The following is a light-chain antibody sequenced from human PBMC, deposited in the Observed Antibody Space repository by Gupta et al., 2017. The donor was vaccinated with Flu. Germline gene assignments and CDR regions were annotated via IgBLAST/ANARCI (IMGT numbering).Light chain of an antibody. CDR2: DAS. V-gene: IGKV3-11*01. CDR1: QSVSSY. J-gene: IGKJ4*01. CDR3: QQRSNWSS. Sequence: IVLTQSPATLSLSPGERATLSCRASQSVSSYLAWYQQKPGQAPRLLIYDASNRATGIPARFSGSGPGTDFTLTISSLEPEDFAVYYCQQRSNWSSFGGGTKVEIK.